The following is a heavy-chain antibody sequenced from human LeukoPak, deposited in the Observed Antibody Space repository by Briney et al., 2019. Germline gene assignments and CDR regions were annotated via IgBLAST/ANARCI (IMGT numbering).Heavy chain of an antibody. CDR1: GFTFTIYW. J-gene: IGHJ6*02. CDR2: IKQDGSEI. Sequence: GGSRRLSCAASGFTFTIYWMSWVRQAPGKGLEWVANIKQDGSEIYYVGSVKGRFTISRDNAKNSLYLQMNSPRAEDTAVYYCARSLDVWGQGTTVTVSS. CDR3: ARSLDV. V-gene: IGHV3-7*01.